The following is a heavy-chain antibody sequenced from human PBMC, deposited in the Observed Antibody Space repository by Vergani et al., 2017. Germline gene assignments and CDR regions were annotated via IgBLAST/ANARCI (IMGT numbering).Heavy chain of an antibody. CDR3: ATGYCSSTSCFGWNWFDP. J-gene: IGHJ5*02. D-gene: IGHD2-2*01. CDR1: GYSFTSYW. V-gene: IGHV5-51*03. Sequence: EVQLVQSGAEVKKPGESLKISCKGSGYSFTSYWIGWVRQMPGKGLGWMGIIYPGDSDTRYSPSFQGQVTISADKSISTAYLQWSSLKASDTAQYYCATGYCSSTSCFGWNWFDPWGQGTLVTVSS. CDR2: IYPGDSDT.